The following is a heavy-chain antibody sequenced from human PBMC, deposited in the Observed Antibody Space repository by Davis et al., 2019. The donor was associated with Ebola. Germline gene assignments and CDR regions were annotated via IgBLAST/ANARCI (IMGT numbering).Heavy chain of an antibody. CDR1: GYTFTSYD. J-gene: IGHJ3*02. CDR2: MNPNSGNT. V-gene: IGHV1-8*01. D-gene: IGHD4-23*01. CDR3: ARGRHYGGNSGRVGAFDI. Sequence: ASVKVSCKASGYTFTSYDINWVRQATGQGLEWMGWMNPNSGNTGYAQKFQGRVMITADESTSTAYMELSSLRSEDTAVYYCARGRHYGGNSGRVGAFDIWGQGTMVTVSS.